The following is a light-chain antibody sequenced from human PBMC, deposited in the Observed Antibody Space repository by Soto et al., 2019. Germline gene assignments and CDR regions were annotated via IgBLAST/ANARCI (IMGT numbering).Light chain of an antibody. CDR2: GAS. Sequence: EHVLTQSPGTLSLSPGDRATLSCRAGQSGTWAYVAWYQQKPGQAPSLLIYGASIRATGVPDRFSGSGSGTDFTLTISRLEPEDFAVYYWQQYVRSPYTFGQGTNLEIK. CDR3: QQYVRSPYT. V-gene: IGKV3-20*01. CDR1: QSGTWAY. J-gene: IGKJ2*01.